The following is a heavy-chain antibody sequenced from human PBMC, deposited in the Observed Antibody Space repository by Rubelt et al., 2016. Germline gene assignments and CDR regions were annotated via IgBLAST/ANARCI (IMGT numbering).Heavy chain of an antibody. V-gene: IGHV3-48*04. Sequence: EWVSYISSSSSTIYYADSVKGRFTISRDNAKNSLYLQMNSLRAEDTAVYYCARAPRITIFGPTDYYYYGMDVWGQGTTVTVSS. CDR2: ISSSSSTI. J-gene: IGHJ6*02. D-gene: IGHD3-3*01. CDR3: ARAPRITIFGPTDYYYYGMDV.